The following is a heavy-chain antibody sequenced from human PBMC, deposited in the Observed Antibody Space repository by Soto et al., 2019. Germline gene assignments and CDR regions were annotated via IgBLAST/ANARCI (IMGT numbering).Heavy chain of an antibody. J-gene: IGHJ4*02. CDR1: GFTFSNYD. D-gene: IGHD2-21*01. CDR3: ARRDCGSGTNCEFGAPAFGY. V-gene: IGHV3-23*01. Sequence: EVQLLESGGGLVQPGGSLRLSCAASGFTFSNYDMSWVRQAPGKGLEWVSGVSSSGSSTYYADSVKGRFTISRDNPKNTLYLQMSSLSAADTAVYYCARRDCGSGTNCEFGAPAFGYWGQGNLVTVTS. CDR2: VSSSGSST.